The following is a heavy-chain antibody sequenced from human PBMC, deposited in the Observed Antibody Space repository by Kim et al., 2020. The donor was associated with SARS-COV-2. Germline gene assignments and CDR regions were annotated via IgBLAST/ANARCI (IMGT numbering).Heavy chain of an antibody. CDR2: ISYDGSNK. CDR3: AKDLESIAVGEGN. Sequence: GGSLRLSCAASGFTFSSYGMHWVRQAPGKGLEWVAVISYDGSNKYYADSVKGRFTISRDNSKNTLYLQMNSLRAEDTAVYYCAKDLESIAVGEGNWGQGTLVTVSS. CDR1: GFTFSSYG. J-gene: IGHJ4*02. V-gene: IGHV3-30*18. D-gene: IGHD6-19*01.